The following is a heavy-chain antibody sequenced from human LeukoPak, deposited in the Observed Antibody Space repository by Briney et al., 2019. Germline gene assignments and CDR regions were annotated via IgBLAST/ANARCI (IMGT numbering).Heavy chain of an antibody. V-gene: IGHV4-39*07. Sequence: PSETLSLTRTVSGGSLSTAGYYWGWIRQPPGKGLEWIGSIYSGGRTYYNPSLESRVTISKDTSKNQFSLRLTSVTAADTAVYYCAKDHGSGSEFDYWGQGTLVTVSS. D-gene: IGHD3-10*01. CDR1: GGSLSTAGYY. J-gene: IGHJ4*02. CDR2: IYSGGRT. CDR3: AKDHGSGSEFDY.